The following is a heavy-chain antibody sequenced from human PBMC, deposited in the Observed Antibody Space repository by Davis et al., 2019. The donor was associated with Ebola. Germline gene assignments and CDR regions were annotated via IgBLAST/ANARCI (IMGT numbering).Heavy chain of an antibody. D-gene: IGHD3-22*01. CDR1: GGSISNSSYY. J-gene: IGHJ4*02. CDR2: IYYSGST. V-gene: IGHV4-39*02. Sequence: MPSETLSLTCTVSGGSISNSSYYWGWIRQPPGKGLEWIGSIYYSGSTYYNPSLKSRVTISVDTSKNQFSLKLSSVTAADTAVYYCARDGVTMTPFDYWGQGTLVTVSS. CDR3: ARDGVTMTPFDY.